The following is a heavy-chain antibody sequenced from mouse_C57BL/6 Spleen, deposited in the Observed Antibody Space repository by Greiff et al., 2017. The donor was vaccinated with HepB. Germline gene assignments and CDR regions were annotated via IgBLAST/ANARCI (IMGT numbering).Heavy chain of an antibody. CDR2: IRNKANNHAT. Sequence: EVQVVESGGGLVQPGGSMKLSCAASGFTFSDAWMDWVRQSPEKGLEWVAEIRNKANNHATYYAESVKGRFTISRDDSKSSVYLQMNSLRAEDTGIYYCTCYGSSHWYFDVWGTGTTVTVSS. V-gene: IGHV6-6*01. CDR1: GFTFSDAW. CDR3: TCYGSSHWYFDV. D-gene: IGHD1-1*01. J-gene: IGHJ1*03.